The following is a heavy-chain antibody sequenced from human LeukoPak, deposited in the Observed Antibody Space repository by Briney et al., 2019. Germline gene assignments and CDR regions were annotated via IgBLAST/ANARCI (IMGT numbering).Heavy chain of an antibody. D-gene: IGHD2/OR15-2a*01. V-gene: IGHV3-74*01. CDR3: GSFGVIWEIDY. CDR2: INSDGSGT. J-gene: IGHJ4*02. Sequence: GGSLRLFCAVSGFTFSGYWMHWVRQAPGKGLVWVSRINSDGSGTDDADDVKVRFTISRDNDKNTLYLQMNSLRAEDTAVYYCGSFGVIWEIDYWGQGALVTVSS. CDR1: GFTFSGYW.